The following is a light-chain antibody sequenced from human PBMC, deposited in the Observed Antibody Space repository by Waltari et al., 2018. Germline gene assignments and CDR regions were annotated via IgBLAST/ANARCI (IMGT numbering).Light chain of an antibody. CDR1: QGIDNY. V-gene: IGKV1-16*02. J-gene: IGKJ2*01. CDR2: AAS. CDR3: QQYDSYPHT. Sequence: DIQMTLSPYSLSASVGDSITITCRASQGIDNYLAWFQQKPGKAPQSLIYAASTLQSGVPSKFSGSGFGTDFTLTINGLQPEDFATYFCQQYDSYPHTFGQGTRLEVK.